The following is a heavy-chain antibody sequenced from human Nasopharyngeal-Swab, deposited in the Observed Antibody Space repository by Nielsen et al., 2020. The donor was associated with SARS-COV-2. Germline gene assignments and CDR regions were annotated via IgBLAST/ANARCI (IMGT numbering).Heavy chain of an antibody. CDR3: ARDEAVAQLSYYGMDV. CDR2: IWYDGSNK. V-gene: IGHV3-33*01. D-gene: IGHD6-19*01. J-gene: IGHJ6*02. Sequence: SLNISCAASGFTFSSYGMHWVRQAPGKGLAWVAVIWYDGSNKYYADSVKGRFTISRDNSKNTLYLQMNSLRAEDTAVYYCARDEAVAQLSYYGMDVWGQGTTVTVSS. CDR1: GFTFSSYG.